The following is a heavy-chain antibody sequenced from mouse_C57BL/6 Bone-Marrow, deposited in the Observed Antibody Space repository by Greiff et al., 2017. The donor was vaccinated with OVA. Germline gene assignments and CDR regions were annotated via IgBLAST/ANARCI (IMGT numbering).Heavy chain of an antibody. J-gene: IGHJ2*01. CDR3: TRKGLGTGGFDY. V-gene: IGHV14-4*01. CDR2: IDPENGDT. Sequence: EVQLQQSGAELVRPGASVTLSCTASGFNIKDDYMHWVKQRPEQGLEWIGWIDPENGDTEYASKFQGKATITADTSSNTAYLQLSSLTSEDTAVYYCTRKGLGTGGFDYWGQGTTLTVSS. CDR1: GFNIKDDY. D-gene: IGHD4-1*01.